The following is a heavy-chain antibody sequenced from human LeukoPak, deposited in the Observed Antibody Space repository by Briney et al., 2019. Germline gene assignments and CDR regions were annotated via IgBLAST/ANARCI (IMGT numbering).Heavy chain of an antibody. D-gene: IGHD6-19*01. Sequence: GGSLRLSCAASGFTFSAFSMHWVRQTPDKGLEWVAVISFDGSVDYYSDSVKGRFTIFRDDSNNTLYLQMSSLRPEDTSVYYCARDSRRASGWFDYWGQGTLVTVSS. CDR3: ARDSRRASGWFDY. V-gene: IGHV3-30*04. CDR2: ISFDGSVD. CDR1: GFTFSAFS. J-gene: IGHJ5*01.